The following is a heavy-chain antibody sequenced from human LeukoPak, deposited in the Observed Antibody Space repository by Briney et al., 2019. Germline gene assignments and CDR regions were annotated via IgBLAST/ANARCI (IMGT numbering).Heavy chain of an antibody. V-gene: IGHV4-30-4*08. Sequence: PSQTLSLTCTVSGGSISSGDYYWSWLRQPPGKGLEWIGEINHSGITNYNASLKSRVTISVDTSKNQFSLKLSSVTAADTAVYYCASSPLGDQWPADFWGQGTLVTVSS. CDR3: ASSPLGDQWPADF. D-gene: IGHD6-19*01. CDR2: INHSGIT. CDR1: GGSISSGDYY. J-gene: IGHJ4*02.